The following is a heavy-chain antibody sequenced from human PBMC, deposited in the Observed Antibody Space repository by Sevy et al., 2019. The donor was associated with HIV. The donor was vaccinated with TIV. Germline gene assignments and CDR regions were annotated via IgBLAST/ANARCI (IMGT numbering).Heavy chain of an antibody. V-gene: IGHV3-11*01. CDR3: ASVRLGELSFDSY. D-gene: IGHD3-16*02. Sequence: GGSLRLSCAASGFTFSDYYMSWIRQAPGKGLEWVSYISSSGSTIYYAASVKGRFTISRDNAKNSLYLQMNSLRAEDTAVYYCASVRLGELSFDSYWGQGTLVTVSS. J-gene: IGHJ4*02. CDR2: ISSSGSTI. CDR1: GFTFSDYY.